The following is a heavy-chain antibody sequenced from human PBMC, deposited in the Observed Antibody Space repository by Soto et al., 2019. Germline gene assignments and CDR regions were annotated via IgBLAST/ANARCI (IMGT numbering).Heavy chain of an antibody. J-gene: IGHJ6*02. CDR1: GYTFTSCA. CDR3: AGGDIVVVPANYYGREV. Sequence: ASVKVSCKASGYTFTSCAMHWVRQAPGQRLEWMGWINAGNGNTKYSQKFQGRVTITRDTSASTAYMELSSLRSEDTAVYYCAGGDIVVVPANYYGREVWGQGTTVSVSS. D-gene: IGHD2-2*01. V-gene: IGHV1-3*01. CDR2: INAGNGNT.